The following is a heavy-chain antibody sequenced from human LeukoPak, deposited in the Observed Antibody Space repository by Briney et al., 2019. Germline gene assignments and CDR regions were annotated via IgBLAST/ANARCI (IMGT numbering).Heavy chain of an antibody. CDR2: IRYDGSNK. CDR3: AKDLGYCSGGSCYSSDYFDY. V-gene: IGHV3-30*02. D-gene: IGHD2-15*01. CDR1: GFTFSSYG. Sequence: GGSLRLSCAASGFTFSSYGMHWVRQAPGKGLEWVAFIRYDGSNKYYADSVKGRSTISRDNSKNTLYLQMNSLRAEDTAVYYCAKDLGYCSGGSCYSSDYFDYWGQGTLVTVSS. J-gene: IGHJ4*02.